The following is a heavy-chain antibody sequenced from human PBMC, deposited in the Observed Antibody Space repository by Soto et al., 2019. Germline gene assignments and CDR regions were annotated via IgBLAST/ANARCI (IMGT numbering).Heavy chain of an antibody. CDR3: ARESLGAKGADH. Sequence: QVQLVQSGAEVKRPGSSVKVSCESSGDTFNSYVISWVRQAPGQGLEWMGGIIPIIGVTHYAQKFQGRVTISALSSTGTAYMELANLRFEDTALYSCARESLGAKGADHWGQGTLVTVSS. D-gene: IGHD3-16*01. J-gene: IGHJ4*02. CDR2: IIPIIGVT. CDR1: GDTFNSYV. V-gene: IGHV1-69*17.